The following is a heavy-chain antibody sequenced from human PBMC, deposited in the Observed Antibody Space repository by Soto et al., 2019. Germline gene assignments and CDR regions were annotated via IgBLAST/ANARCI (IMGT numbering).Heavy chain of an antibody. D-gene: IGHD1-26*01. CDR3: ARDRVGATLGDAFDI. CDR2: INPNSGGT. V-gene: IGHV1-2*04. Sequence: ASVKVSCKASGYTFTGYYMHWVRQAPGQGLEWMGWINPNSGGTNYAQKVQGWVTMTRDTSISTAYMELSRLRSDDTAVYYCARDRVGATLGDAFDIWGQGTMVTVSS. J-gene: IGHJ3*02. CDR1: GYTFTGYY.